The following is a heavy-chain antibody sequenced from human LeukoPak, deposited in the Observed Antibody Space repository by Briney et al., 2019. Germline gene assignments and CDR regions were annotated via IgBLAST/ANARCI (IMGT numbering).Heavy chain of an antibody. CDR1: RGTFSSYT. V-gene: IGHV1-69*04. CDR3: ARDYKRGRFLEWVYAFDI. Sequence: SSVKVSCKASRGTFSSYTISWVRQAPGQGLEWMGRIIPILGIANYAQKFQGRVTITADKSTSTAYMELSSLRSEDTAVYYCARDYKRGRFLEWVYAFDIWGQGTMVTVSS. CDR2: IIPILGIA. J-gene: IGHJ3*02. D-gene: IGHD3-3*01.